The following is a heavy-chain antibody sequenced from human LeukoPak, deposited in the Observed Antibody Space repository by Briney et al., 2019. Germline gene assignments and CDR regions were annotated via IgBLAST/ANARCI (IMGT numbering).Heavy chain of an antibody. CDR3: ARAHTSSCSGGSCPFFLDY. V-gene: IGHV4-4*07. D-gene: IGHD2-15*01. Sequence: SETLSLTCTVSGGSISSYYWGWIRQPAGKGLEWIGRIYSTGTTDYNPSLKSRVTMSLDTSKNQVSLRLSSVTAADTAVYYCARAHTSSCSGGSCPFFLDYWGQGTLVTVSS. CDR2: IYSTGTT. CDR1: GGSISSYY. J-gene: IGHJ4*02.